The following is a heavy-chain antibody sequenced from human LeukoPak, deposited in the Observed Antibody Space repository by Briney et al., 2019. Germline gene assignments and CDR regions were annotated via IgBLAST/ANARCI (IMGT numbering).Heavy chain of an antibody. CDR2: INHSGST. Sequence: PSETLSLTCAVYGGSFSGYYWSWIRQPPGKGLEWIGEINHSGSTNYNPSLKSRVTISVDTSKNQFSLKLSSVTAADTAVYYCARDGDYGDFHSWGQGTLVTVSA. J-gene: IGHJ5*01. V-gene: IGHV4-34*01. D-gene: IGHD4-17*01. CDR1: GGSFSGYY. CDR3: ARDGDYGDFHS.